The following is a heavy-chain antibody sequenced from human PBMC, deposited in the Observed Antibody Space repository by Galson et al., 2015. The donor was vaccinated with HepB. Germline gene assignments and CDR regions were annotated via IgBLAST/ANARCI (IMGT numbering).Heavy chain of an antibody. CDR1: GFTLSNYW. V-gene: IGHV3-74*01. CDR2: INGDGSST. CDR3: VSPVDAAMPRNALDI. D-gene: IGHD5-18*01. Sequence: SLRLSCAASGFTLSNYWMHWVRQTPGEGPMWVSRINGDGSSTNYADSVKGRFIISRDNAKNTLYLQMNSLRAEDTAVYYCVSPVDAAMPRNALDIWGQGTLVTVSS. J-gene: IGHJ3*02.